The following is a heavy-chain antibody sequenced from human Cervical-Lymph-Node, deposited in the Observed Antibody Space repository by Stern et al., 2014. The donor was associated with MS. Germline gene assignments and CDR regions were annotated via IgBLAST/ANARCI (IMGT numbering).Heavy chain of an antibody. CDR3: ARDCRLRYFDNYGMDV. Sequence: VQLVESGPGLVKPSQTLSLTCTVSGGSISSGSYYWSWIRQPAGKGLEWIGRIYTSGRTNYNPSLKSRVTISVDTSKNQLSLKLSSVTAADTAVYYCARDCRLRYFDNYGMDVWGQGTTVTVSS. J-gene: IGHJ6*02. V-gene: IGHV4-61*02. CDR1: GGSISSGSYY. CDR2: IYTSGRT. D-gene: IGHD3-9*01.